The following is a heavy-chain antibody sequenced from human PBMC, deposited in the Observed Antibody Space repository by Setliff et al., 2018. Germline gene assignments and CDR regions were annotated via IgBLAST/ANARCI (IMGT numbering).Heavy chain of an antibody. V-gene: IGHV1-69*05. D-gene: IGHD3-22*01. Sequence: GASVKVSCKASGGTFSSYGISWVRQAPGQGLEWLGGTIPNFGTTNYAQEFQGRVTIITDESTNTAFMQLSSLRSDDTAVYYCVREGVDSRSSTDYRYYMDVWGKGTTVTVSS. CDR1: GGTFSSYG. CDR3: VREGVDSRSSTDYRYYMDV. J-gene: IGHJ6*03. CDR2: TIPNFGTT.